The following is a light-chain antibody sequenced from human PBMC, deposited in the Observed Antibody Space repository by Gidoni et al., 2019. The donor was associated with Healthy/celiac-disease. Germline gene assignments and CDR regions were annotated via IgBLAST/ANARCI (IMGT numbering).Light chain of an antibody. Sequence: SYELTQPPPLSVSPGQTASITCAGDKLGDKYACWYQQKPGQSPVLVIYQDSKRPSGIPERFSGSNAGHTATLTISGTQAMDEADYYCQAWDSSTVVFGGGTKLTVL. CDR1: KLGDKY. J-gene: IGLJ2*01. CDR3: QAWDSSTVV. CDR2: QDS. V-gene: IGLV3-1*01.